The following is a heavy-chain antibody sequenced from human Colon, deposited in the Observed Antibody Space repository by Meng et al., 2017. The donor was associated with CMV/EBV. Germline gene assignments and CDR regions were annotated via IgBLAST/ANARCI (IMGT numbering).Heavy chain of an antibody. CDR3: ARLIGFPNPDWFDP. D-gene: IGHD3-10*01. CDR1: GVIVNSHY. CDR2: IYGGGST. Sequence: EGQLVEPGGRVVQPGGSLRLSCAVSGVIVNSHYMSWVRQAPGKGLEWVSVIYGGGSTHYADSVKGRFTISRDNRKNTLFLQMNSLRAEDTAVYYCARLIGFPNPDWFDPWGQGTLVTVSS. V-gene: IGHV3-66*01. J-gene: IGHJ5*02.